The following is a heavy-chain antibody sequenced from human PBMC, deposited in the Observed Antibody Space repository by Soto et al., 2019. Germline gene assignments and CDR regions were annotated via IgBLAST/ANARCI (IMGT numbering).Heavy chain of an antibody. V-gene: IGHV3-23*01. Sequence: EVQLLESGGGLVQPGGSLRLSCAASGFTFSNYAMTWVRQAPGKGLEWVSVIRGSGDVTYYADSVQGRFAISRDNSKNTLYLQVNTLRDEDTAIYYGAKQGGPSYPSNMDVWGKGPRVTAPS. D-gene: IGHD1-26*01. CDR1: GFTFSNYA. CDR2: IRGSGDVT. CDR3: AKQGGPSYPSNMDV. J-gene: IGHJ6*03.